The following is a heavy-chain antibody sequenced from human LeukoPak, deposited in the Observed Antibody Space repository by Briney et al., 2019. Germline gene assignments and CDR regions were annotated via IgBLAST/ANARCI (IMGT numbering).Heavy chain of an antibody. CDR2: ISVYNGNT. J-gene: IGHJ4*02. V-gene: IGHV1-18*01. CDR1: GYSFTIYC. D-gene: IGHD6-13*01. Sequence: GASVKVSCKASGYSFTIYCITWVRQAPGQGLEWMGWISVYNGNTNYAQKLQGRVTMTTDTSTSTAYMELRSLRSDDTAIYYCARDREAAGQKLTDYWGQGTLVTVSS. CDR3: ARDREAAGQKLTDY.